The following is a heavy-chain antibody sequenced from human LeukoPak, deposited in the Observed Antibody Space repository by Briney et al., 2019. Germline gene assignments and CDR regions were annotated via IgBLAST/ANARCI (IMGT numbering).Heavy chain of an antibody. Sequence: SETLSLTCTVSGGSISSYYWSWIRQPAGRGLEWIGRIYTSGSTNYNPSLKSRVTISVDTSKNQFSLKLSSVTAADTAVYYCARTIAVAGTFDYWGQGTLVTVSS. J-gene: IGHJ4*02. CDR2: IYTSGST. V-gene: IGHV4-4*07. CDR1: GGSISSYY. CDR3: ARTIAVAGTFDY. D-gene: IGHD6-19*01.